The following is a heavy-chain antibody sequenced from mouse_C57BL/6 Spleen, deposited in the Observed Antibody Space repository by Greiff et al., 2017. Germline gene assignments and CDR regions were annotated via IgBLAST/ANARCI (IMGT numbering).Heavy chain of an antibody. CDR3: ARDSSGPDY. CDR2: IYPGSGST. Sequence: QVQLQQPGAELVKPGASVKMSCKASGYTFTSYWITWVKQRPGQGLEWIGDIYPGSGSTNYNEKFKGKATFTADTSSNTAYMQLSSLTTEDSAIYYCARDSSGPDYWGQGTTRTVSS. V-gene: IGHV1-55*01. J-gene: IGHJ2*01. CDR1: GYTFTSYW. D-gene: IGHD3-2*02.